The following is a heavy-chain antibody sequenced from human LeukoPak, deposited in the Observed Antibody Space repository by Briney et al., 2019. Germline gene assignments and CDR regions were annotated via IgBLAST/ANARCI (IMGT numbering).Heavy chain of an antibody. CDR1: GFTFSSYA. CDR3: AREGYCSSTSCYGEDAFDI. J-gene: IGHJ3*02. CDR2: ISYDGSNK. D-gene: IGHD2-2*01. Sequence: GGSLRLSCAASGFTFSSYAMHWVRQAPGKGLEWVAVISYDGSNKYYADSVKGRFTISRDNSRNTLYLQMNSLRAEDTAVYYCAREGYCSSTSCYGEDAFDIWGQGTMVTVSS. V-gene: IGHV3-30*14.